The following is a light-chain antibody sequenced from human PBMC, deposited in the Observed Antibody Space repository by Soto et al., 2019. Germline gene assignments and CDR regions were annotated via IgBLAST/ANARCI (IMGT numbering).Light chain of an antibody. CDR1: QSVSTY. CDR3: QQRRNWLT. CDR2: DAS. V-gene: IGKV3-11*01. J-gene: IGKJ4*01. Sequence: EIVLTQSPATLSLSPGERATLSCRASQSVSTYLAWYQQKPGQAPRLLIYDASNRATGIPARFSGSGSGTDFTLTISSLEPEDFAVYYCQQRRNWLTVGGVTKVDIK.